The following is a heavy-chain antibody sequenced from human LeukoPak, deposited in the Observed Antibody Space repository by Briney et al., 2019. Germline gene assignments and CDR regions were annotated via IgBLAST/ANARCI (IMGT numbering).Heavy chain of an antibody. Sequence: GRSLRLSCAASGFTFDDYAMHWVRQAPGKGLEWVSSISWNSGYIGYADSVKGRFTISRDNAKNSLYLQMDSLRPEDMALYFCARGYCATSSCSEDYWGQGTLVTVPS. J-gene: IGHJ4*02. CDR2: ISWNSGYI. D-gene: IGHD2-8*01. V-gene: IGHV3-9*03. CDR3: ARGYCATSSCSEDY. CDR1: GFTFDDYA.